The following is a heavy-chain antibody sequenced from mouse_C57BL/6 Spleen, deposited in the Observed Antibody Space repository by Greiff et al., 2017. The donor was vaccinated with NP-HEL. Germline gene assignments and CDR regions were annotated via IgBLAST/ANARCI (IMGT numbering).Heavy chain of an antibody. J-gene: IGHJ3*01. CDR3: ARGDYDGFAY. CDR2: IYPGDGDT. Sequence: QVQLQQSGPELVKPGASVKISCKASGYAFSSSWMNWVKQMPGKGLEWIGRIYPGDGDTNYNGKFKGKATLTADKSSSTAYMQLSSLTSEDSAVYFCARGDYDGFAYWGQGTLVTVSA. V-gene: IGHV1-82*01. CDR1: GYAFSSSW. D-gene: IGHD2-4*01.